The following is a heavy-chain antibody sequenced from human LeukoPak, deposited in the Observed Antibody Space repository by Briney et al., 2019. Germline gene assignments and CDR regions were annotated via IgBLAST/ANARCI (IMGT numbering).Heavy chain of an antibody. CDR3: ARSMGGELAARLNNWFDP. CDR2: INPNSGGT. D-gene: IGHD6-6*01. CDR1: GYTFTGYY. V-gene: IGHV1-2*02. J-gene: IGHJ5*02. Sequence: GASVKVSCKASGYTFTGYYMHWVRQAPGQGLEWMGWINPNSGGTNYAQKFQGRVTMTRDMSTSTVYMELSSLRSEDTAVYYCARSMGGELAARLNNWFDPWGQGTLVTVSS.